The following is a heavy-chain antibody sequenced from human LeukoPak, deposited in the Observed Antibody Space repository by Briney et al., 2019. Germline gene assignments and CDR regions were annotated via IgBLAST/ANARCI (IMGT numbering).Heavy chain of an antibody. CDR1: GGSFSDYY. J-gene: IGHJ4*02. Sequence: SETLSLTCAVYGGSFSDYYWSWIRQPPGKGLEWIGEINHSGSTNYNPSLKSRVTISVDTSKNQFSLKLSSVTAADTAVYYCARGEGYGSGTVHFDYWGQGTLVTVSS. V-gene: IGHV4-34*01. CDR2: INHSGST. D-gene: IGHD3-10*01. CDR3: ARGEGYGSGTVHFDY.